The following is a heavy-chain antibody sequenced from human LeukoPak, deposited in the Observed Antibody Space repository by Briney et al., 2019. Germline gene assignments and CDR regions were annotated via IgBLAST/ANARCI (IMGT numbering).Heavy chain of an antibody. CDR2: IYHSGST. J-gene: IGHJ1*01. CDR3: ARSYGSGSYPEYFQH. D-gene: IGHD3-10*01. V-gene: IGHV4-34*01. CDR1: GGSFSGYY. Sequence: SETLSLTCAVYGGSFSGYYWSWVRQPPGKGLEWIGEIYHSGSTNYNPSLKSRVTISVDKSKNQFSLKLSSVTAADTAVYYCARSYGSGSYPEYFQHWGQGTLVTVSS.